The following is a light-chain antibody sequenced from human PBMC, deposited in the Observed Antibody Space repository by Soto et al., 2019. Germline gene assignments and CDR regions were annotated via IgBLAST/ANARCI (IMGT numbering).Light chain of an antibody. CDR2: NSD. J-gene: IGLJ2*01. CDR1: NSNIGSNP. V-gene: IGLV1-44*01. Sequence: QSVLTQPPSASGTPGQRVTISCSGSNSNIGSNPVNWYQHFPGTAPKLLIYNSDQRPSGVPDRFSGSKSGTSASLAISGLQSDDEADYYCATWDDSLSGVVFGGGTKLTVL. CDR3: ATWDDSLSGVV.